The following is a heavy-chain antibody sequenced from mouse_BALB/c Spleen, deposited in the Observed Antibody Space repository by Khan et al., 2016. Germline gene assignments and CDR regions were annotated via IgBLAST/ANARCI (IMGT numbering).Heavy chain of an antibody. D-gene: IGHD2-3*01. CDR3: TSDGPNYAMDY. CDR1: GYSITSDYA. CDR2: IIYSGST. Sequence: EVQLQESGPGLMKPSQSLSLTCTVTGYSITSDYAWNWIRQFPGNKLEWMGYIIYSGSTTYTPYFKSRISITRDTSKNQFFLQLNTVTIEDTATYYCTSDGPNYAMDYWGQGTSVTVSS. J-gene: IGHJ4*01. V-gene: IGHV3-2*02.